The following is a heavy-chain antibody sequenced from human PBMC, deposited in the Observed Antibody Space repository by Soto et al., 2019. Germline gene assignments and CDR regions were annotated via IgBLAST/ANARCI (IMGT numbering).Heavy chain of an antibody. D-gene: IGHD3-3*01. CDR1: GYPVTAYY. CDR3: ARGGGVGVAGSAAFDM. J-gene: IGHJ3*02. V-gene: IGHV1-2*02. CDR2: INPATGAA. Sequence: QLHLVQSGAVVKKPGASVTVSCSASGYPVTAYYMHWVRQAPGRGLEWMGGINPATGAARYTQPLKGRATRTRATSTSTGSMELGGLTSGDTAVFYCARGGGVGVAGSAAFDMWGQGTLVTVSS.